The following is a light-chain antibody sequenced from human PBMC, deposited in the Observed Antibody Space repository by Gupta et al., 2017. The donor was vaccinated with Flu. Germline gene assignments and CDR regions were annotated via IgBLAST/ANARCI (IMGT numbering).Light chain of an antibody. V-gene: IGLV1-44*01. J-gene: IGLJ3*02. CDR3: AAWDDSLDGHV. CDR2: SNN. CDR1: NSNIGGGT. Sequence: SVLTQPPSASGTPGQRVTISCSGSNSNIGGGTVSWYQQRPGTAPKLLIYSNNERPSGVPDRFSGPKSGTSAALAISGLQADDEADYYCAAWDDSLDGHVFGGGTKLTVL.